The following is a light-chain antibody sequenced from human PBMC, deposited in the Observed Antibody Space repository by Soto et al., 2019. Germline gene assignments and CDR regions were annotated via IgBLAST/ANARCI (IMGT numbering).Light chain of an antibody. CDR2: EVT. Sequence: LTHPASVSGSPGQSITISCTGTSGDIGSYNRVSWYQQHPGKAPKLIIYEVTDRPSGVSNRFSGSKSGNTASLTISGLQAEDEAEYYCSSYTNINTRACVFGTGTKVTVL. CDR1: SGDIGSYNR. CDR3: SSYTNINTRACV. V-gene: IGLV2-14*01. J-gene: IGLJ1*01.